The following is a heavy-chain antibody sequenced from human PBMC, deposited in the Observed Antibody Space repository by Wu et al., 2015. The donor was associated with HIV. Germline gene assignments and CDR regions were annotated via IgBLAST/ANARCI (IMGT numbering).Heavy chain of an antibody. CDR1: GYTFTSYY. J-gene: IGHJ4*02. Sequence: QVQLVQSGAEVKKPGASVKVSCKASGYTFTSYYMHWVRQAPGQGLEWMGIINPSGGSTSYAQKFQGRVTMTRDTSTSTVYMELSSLRSEDTAVYYCARGYCSGGSCYPVDYWGQGTLVTVSS. V-gene: IGHV1-46*01. D-gene: IGHD2-15*01. CDR2: INPSGGST. CDR3: ARGYCSGGSCYPVDY.